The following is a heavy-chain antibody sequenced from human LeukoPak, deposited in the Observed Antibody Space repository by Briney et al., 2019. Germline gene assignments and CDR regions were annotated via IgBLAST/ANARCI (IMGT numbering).Heavy chain of an antibody. CDR3: VREGSLDDFDY. J-gene: IGHJ4*02. CDR1: GFTFSNYE. D-gene: IGHD3-9*01. V-gene: IGHV3-48*03. Sequence: PGGSLRLSCVASGFTFSNYEMNWVRQAPGKGPEWVSYITKTGNSKYYADSVKGRFTVSRDDANKSLYLQMDSLGAGDTAVYYCVREGSLDDFDYWGQGTLVTVSS. CDR2: ITKTGNSK.